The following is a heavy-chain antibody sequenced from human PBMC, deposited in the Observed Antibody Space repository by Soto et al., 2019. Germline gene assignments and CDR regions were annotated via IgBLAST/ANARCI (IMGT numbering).Heavy chain of an antibody. CDR1: GYTFTTYG. CDR3: AREGSAPYYYYGMDV. V-gene: IGHV1-18*01. D-gene: IGHD6-19*01. J-gene: IGHJ6*02. CDR2: INGYNGNT. Sequence: QVQLEQSGAEVKKPGDSMKVYCKASGYTFTTYGISWVRQAPGQGLEWMGWINGYNGNTDYPQKLQGRVTMTTDTSTSTAYMALRSLRSDDTAVYYCAREGSAPYYYYGMDVWGQGTTVTVSS.